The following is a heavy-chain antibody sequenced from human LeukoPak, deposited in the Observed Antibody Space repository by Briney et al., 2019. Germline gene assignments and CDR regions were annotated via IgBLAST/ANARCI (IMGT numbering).Heavy chain of an antibody. V-gene: IGHV3-53*01. Sequence: GGSLRLSCAASGFTVTTKSMSWVRQAPGRGLEWVSVFYSPGSTYYADSVHGRFTISRDTSLNTLFLQMNSLRVEDTAVYYCASARESCIGSSCYEYFHHWGQGTPLTVSS. J-gene: IGHJ1*01. CDR2: FYSPGST. D-gene: IGHD2-2*01. CDR3: ASARESCIGSSCYEYFHH. CDR1: GFTVTTKS.